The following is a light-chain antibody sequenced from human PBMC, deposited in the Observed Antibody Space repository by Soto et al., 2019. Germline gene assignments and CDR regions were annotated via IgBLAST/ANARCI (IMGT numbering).Light chain of an antibody. CDR3: QQYYTWPVT. V-gene: IGKV3-15*01. J-gene: IGKJ4*01. CDR2: YAS. CDR1: QSVTNT. Sequence: IVMTPSPATLSVSPVERVTISCRASQSVTNTLAWYQHKPGQAPRLLISYASRGATGIPSRFSGSGSGTDFTLTINSLQSEDFAVYYCQQYYTWPVTFGGGTKVDIK.